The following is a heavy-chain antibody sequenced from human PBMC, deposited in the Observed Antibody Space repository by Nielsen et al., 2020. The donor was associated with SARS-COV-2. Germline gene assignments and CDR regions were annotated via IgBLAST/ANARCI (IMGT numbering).Heavy chain of an antibody. V-gene: IGHV4-39*07. D-gene: IGHD4-17*01. CDR2: IYHSGRI. J-gene: IGHJ4*02. CDR3: ARDRTYGDYEVGDY. Sequence: SETLSLTCTVSGGSVSSGSYYWSWVRQPPGKGLEWIGEIYHSGRINYNPSLKSRVAISMEKSKNQFSLKLSSVTAADTAVYYCARDRTYGDYEVGDYWGQGTLVTVSS. CDR1: GGSVSSGSYY.